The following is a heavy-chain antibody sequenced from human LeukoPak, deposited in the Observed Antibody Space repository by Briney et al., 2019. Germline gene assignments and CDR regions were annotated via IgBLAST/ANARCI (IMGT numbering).Heavy chain of an antibody. V-gene: IGHV4-34*01. Sequence: PSETLSLTCAVYGGSFSGYYWSWIRQPPGKGLEWIGEINHSGSTNYNPSLKSRVTISVDTSKNQFSLKLSSVTAADTAVYYCASLSSSGWYDFDYWGQGTLVTVSS. J-gene: IGHJ4*02. CDR3: ASLSSSGWYDFDY. CDR2: INHSGST. D-gene: IGHD6-19*01. CDR1: GGSFSGYY.